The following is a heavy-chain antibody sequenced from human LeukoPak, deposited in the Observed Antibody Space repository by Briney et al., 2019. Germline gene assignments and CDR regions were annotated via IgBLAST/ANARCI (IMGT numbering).Heavy chain of an antibody. V-gene: IGHV3-7*01. CDR3: AGARGWEFSS. CDR2: IQQDGSVQ. D-gene: IGHD1-26*01. CDR1: RFTFSTYW. J-gene: IGHJ5*02. Sequence: PGGSLRFSCAASRFTFSTYWMGWVRQAPGKGLEWVATIQQDGSVQHYLDSVKGRFTISRDNGKNSLYLQMNTLRAEDTAVYYCAGARGWEFSSWGQGTLVTVSS.